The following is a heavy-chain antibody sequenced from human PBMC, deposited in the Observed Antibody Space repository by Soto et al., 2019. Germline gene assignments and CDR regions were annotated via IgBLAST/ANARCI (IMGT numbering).Heavy chain of an antibody. Sequence: PXEXLKISCKCSGYXFTSYLIVWVRHMPGKGLEFMGIIYPGYSDTRYSPSFQGQVTISADKSISTAYLQWSSLKASDTAMYYCARRIAVAGAYAFDIWGQGTMGTVSS. V-gene: IGHV5-51*01. CDR2: IYPGYSDT. J-gene: IGHJ3*02. CDR3: ARRIAVAGAYAFDI. CDR1: GYXFTSYL. D-gene: IGHD6-19*01.